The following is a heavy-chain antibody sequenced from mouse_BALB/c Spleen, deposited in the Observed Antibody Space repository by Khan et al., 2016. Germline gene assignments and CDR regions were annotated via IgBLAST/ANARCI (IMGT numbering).Heavy chain of an antibody. CDR1: GFNFKDNY. V-gene: IGHV14-3*02. J-gene: IGHJ2*01. CDR2: IDPANGNT. D-gene: IGHD1-1*01. CDR3: AFTPLFDY. Sequence: VQLLQSGAELVKPGASVKLSCTASGFNFKDNYMHWVKQRPEQGLEWIGRIDPANGNTKYDPKFQGKATITADTSSNTAYLQLSSLTSEDTAVYYCAFTPLFDYWGQGTTLTVSS.